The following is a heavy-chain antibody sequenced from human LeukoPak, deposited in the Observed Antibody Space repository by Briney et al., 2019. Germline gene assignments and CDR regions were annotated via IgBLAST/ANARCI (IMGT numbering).Heavy chain of an antibody. D-gene: IGHD3-22*01. J-gene: IGHJ3*02. CDR1: GGSFSGYY. V-gene: IGHV4-34*01. CDR2: INHSGST. Sequence: PSETLSLTCAVYGGSFSGYYWSWIRQTPGKGLEWIGEINHSGSTNYNPSLKSRVTISVDTSKNQFSLKLSSVTAADTAVYYCARITYYYDSSGYPDIWGQGTMVTVSS. CDR3: ARITYYYDSSGYPDI.